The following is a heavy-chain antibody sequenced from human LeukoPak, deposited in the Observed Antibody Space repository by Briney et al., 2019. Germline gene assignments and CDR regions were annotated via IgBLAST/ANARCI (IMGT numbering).Heavy chain of an antibody. D-gene: IGHD2-2*02. J-gene: IGHJ6*02. V-gene: IGHV3-7*01. Sequence: GGSLRLSCAASGFTFSNAWMSWVRQAPGKGLEWVANIKQDGSEKYYVDSVKGRFTISRDNSKNTLYLQMNSLRTEDTAVYYCAKETLRDTIYHGMDVWGQGTTVTVSS. CDR1: GFTFSNAW. CDR2: IKQDGSEK. CDR3: AKETLRDTIYHGMDV.